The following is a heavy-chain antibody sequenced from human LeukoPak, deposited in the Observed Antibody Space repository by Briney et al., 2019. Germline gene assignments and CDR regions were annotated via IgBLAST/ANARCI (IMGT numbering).Heavy chain of an antibody. CDR2: ISSGGNNI. CDR1: GFTFRRYE. Sequence: GGSLRLSCAASGFTFRRYEMNWVRQAPGMGLEWVSYISSGGNNIYYADSVKGRFTISRDNAKNSLYLQMNSLRAEDTAVYYCGSTMTYGSRSPYIPFDYWGQGTLVAVSS. CDR3: GSTMTYGSRSPYIPFDY. D-gene: IGHD3-10*01. V-gene: IGHV3-48*03. J-gene: IGHJ4*02.